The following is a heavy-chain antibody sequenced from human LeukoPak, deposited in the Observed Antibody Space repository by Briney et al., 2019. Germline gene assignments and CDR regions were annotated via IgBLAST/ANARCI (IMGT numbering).Heavy chain of an antibody. V-gene: IGHV3-7*05. Sequence: PGRSLRLSCAASGFAFSSYGMNWVRQAPGKGLEWVANIKQDGSEKYYVDSVKGRFTISRDNAKNSLYLQMNSLRAEDTAIYYCARGMVETDYWGQGTLVTVSS. CDR1: GFAFSSYG. CDR3: ARGMVETDY. J-gene: IGHJ4*02. D-gene: IGHD2-8*01. CDR2: IKQDGSEK.